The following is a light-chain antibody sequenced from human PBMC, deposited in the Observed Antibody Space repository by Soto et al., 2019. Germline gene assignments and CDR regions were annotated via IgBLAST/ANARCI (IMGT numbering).Light chain of an antibody. CDR2: GSS. Sequence: EIVLTQSPDTLSLSPGESATLSCRASQSVSSNYVAWYQQKPGQAPRLLTHGSSSRATGIPDRFSGSGSGTDFTLTISRLEPEEFAVYYCQQHGSSPITVGQGTRLEIK. CDR3: QQHGSSPIT. J-gene: IGKJ5*01. CDR1: QSVSSNY. V-gene: IGKV3-20*01.